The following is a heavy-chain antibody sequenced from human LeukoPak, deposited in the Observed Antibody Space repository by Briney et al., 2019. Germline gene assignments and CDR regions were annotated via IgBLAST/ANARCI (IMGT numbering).Heavy chain of an antibody. CDR2: ISYDGSNK. V-gene: IGHV3-30-3*01. CDR1: GFTFSSYA. D-gene: IGHD4-17*01. Sequence: GRSLRLSCAASGFTFSSYAMHWVRQAPGKGLEWVAVISYDGSNKYYADSVKGRFTISRDNSKNTLCLQMNSLRAEDTSVYYCARAPRTTVTHSIDYWGQGTLVTVSS. J-gene: IGHJ4*02. CDR3: ARAPRTTVTHSIDY.